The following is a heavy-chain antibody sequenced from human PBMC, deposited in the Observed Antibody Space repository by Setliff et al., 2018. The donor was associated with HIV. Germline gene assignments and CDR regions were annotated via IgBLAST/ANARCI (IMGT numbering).Heavy chain of an antibody. CDR1: GYSVNSDYH. CDR2: IYYSGST. J-gene: IGHJ4*02. D-gene: IGHD6-13*01. V-gene: IGHV4-61*01. CDR3: ARGSSNTRYYYFDS. Sequence: SETLSLTCVVSGYSVNSDYHWGWIRQPPGKGLEWIGYIYYSGSTNYNPSLKSRVTMSVDTSKNQFSLKLSSVTAADTAVYYCARGSSNTRYYYFDSWGQGALVTVSS.